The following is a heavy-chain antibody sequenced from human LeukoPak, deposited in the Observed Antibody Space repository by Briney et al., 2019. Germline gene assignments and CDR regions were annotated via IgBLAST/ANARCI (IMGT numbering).Heavy chain of an antibody. J-gene: IGHJ4*02. CDR1: GGTFSSYA. D-gene: IGHD3-16*02. V-gene: IGHV1-69*13. Sequence: ASVKVSCKASGGTFSSYAISWVRQAPGQGLEWMGGITPMFGTANYAQKFQGRVTITADESTSTAYMELSSLRSEDTAVYYCARDDYDYVWGSYRYDHFDYWGQGTLVTVSS. CDR2: ITPMFGTA. CDR3: ARDDYDYVWGSYRYDHFDY.